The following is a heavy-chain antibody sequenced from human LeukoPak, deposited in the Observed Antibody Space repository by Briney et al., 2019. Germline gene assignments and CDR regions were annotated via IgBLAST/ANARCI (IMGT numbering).Heavy chain of an antibody. CDR2: IKHDGSEK. CDR1: GFIFTNYF. J-gene: IGHJ4*02. D-gene: IGHD3-3*01. V-gene: IGHV3-7*01. CDR3: ATDRGWRTSGYYLYYFEY. Sequence: GGPLRLSCAASGFIFTNYFMSWVRQAPGKGLEWVASIKHDGSEKYYVDSVRGRFTISRDNTMNSLYLQMSSLRAEDTAVYYCATDRGWRTSGYYLYYFEYWGQGTLVTFSS.